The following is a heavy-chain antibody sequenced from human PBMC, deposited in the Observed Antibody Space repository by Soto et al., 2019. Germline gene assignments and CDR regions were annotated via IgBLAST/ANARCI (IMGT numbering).Heavy chain of an antibody. V-gene: IGHV3-30*18. CDR3: AKVGDVYNSFFDY. D-gene: IGHD1-26*01. CDR1: GFGFMTYG. CDR2: VTDDGTKT. J-gene: IGHJ4*02. Sequence: WGSLSLSCAASGFGFMTYGMHWVRQAPGQGLEWVAAVTDDGTKTYYGDSVKGRFTISRDNSNNTLFLQMNSLRIEDTAVYYCAKVGDVYNSFFDYWGQGTLVTVSS.